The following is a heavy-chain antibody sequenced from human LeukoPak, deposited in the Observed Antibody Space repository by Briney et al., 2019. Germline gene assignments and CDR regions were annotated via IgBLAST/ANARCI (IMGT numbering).Heavy chain of an antibody. Sequence: SETLSLTCSVSIDSINTYYLIWIRQPAAKGLDWLGQTFTGGSPTSNPSPKSRLPMSVAKSKTQAPLNLISVTAADTAIYYCARHSPSGWYFFDFWGRGTLVTVSS. D-gene: IGHD6-19*01. CDR1: IDSINTYY. CDR2: TFTGGSP. J-gene: IGHJ4*02. V-gene: IGHV4-4*07. CDR3: ARHSPSGWYFFDF.